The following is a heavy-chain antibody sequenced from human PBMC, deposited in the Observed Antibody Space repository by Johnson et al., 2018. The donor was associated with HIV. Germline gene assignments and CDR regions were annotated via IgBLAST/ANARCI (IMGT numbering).Heavy chain of an antibody. Sequence: QVQLVESGGGVVQPGRSLRLSCAASGFTFSSYGMHWVRQAPGKGLEWVALIWYDGSSTSYADSVKGRFTISRDNAKNTLYLQMNSLRAEDTAVYYCARDKAVGYSSGWHAFDIWGQGTMVTVSS. CDR1: GFTFSSYG. CDR3: ARDKAVGYSSGWHAFDI. V-gene: IGHV3-33*01. J-gene: IGHJ3*02. CDR2: IWYDGSST. D-gene: IGHD6-19*01.